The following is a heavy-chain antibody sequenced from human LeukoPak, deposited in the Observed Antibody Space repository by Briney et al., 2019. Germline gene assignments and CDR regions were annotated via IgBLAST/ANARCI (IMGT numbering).Heavy chain of an antibody. CDR3: ATVTSGLTYFDH. D-gene: IGHD3-10*01. V-gene: IGHV3-33*01. CDR1: GFTFSSYG. Sequence: PGGSLRLSCAASGFTFSSYGMHWVRQAPGKGLEWLAAIWFDGSNKYYTDSVKGRFTISRDNSKNTLYLQMNTLRAEDTAVYYCATVTSGLTYFDHWGQGALVTVSS. CDR2: IWFDGSNK. J-gene: IGHJ4*02.